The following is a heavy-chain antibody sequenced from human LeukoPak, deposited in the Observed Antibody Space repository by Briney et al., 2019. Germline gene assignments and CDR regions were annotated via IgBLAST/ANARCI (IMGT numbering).Heavy chain of an antibody. CDR3: AKDAGPQQLVFFDS. V-gene: IGHV3-23*01. CDR1: GFTFSNFG. CDR2: VSGSGGNM. D-gene: IGHD6-6*01. Sequence: GGSLRLSCTATGFTFSNFGMAWVRQAPGQGLEWVSTVSGSGGNMYQADSVKGRFTISRDNSRSTLYLQMNSLRAEDTAVYYCAKDAGPQQLVFFDSWGQGTLVTVSS. J-gene: IGHJ4*02.